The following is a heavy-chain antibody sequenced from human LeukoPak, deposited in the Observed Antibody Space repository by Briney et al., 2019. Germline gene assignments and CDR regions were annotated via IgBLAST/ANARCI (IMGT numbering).Heavy chain of an antibody. CDR1: GFTFSSYA. CDR2: ISYDGSNK. V-gene: IGHV3-30-3*01. D-gene: IGHD3-3*01. Sequence: GGSLRLSCAASGFTFSSYAMHWVRQAPGKGLEGVAVISYDGSNKYYADSVKGRFTISRDNSKNTLYLQMNSLRAEDTAVYYCARGRYDFWSGPSDWGQGTLVTVSS. CDR3: ARGRYDFWSGPSD. J-gene: IGHJ4*02.